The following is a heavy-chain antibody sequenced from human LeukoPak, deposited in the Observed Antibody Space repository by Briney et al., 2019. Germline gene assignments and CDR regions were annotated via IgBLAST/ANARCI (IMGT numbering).Heavy chain of an antibody. CDR2: ISYDGSNK. CDR3: ARELAGHYYGSGSSFDY. V-gene: IGHV3-30-3*01. D-gene: IGHD3-10*01. CDR1: GFTFCSYA. Sequence: GSLRLSCAASGFTFCSYAMHWVRQAPGKGLEWVAVISYDGSNKYYADSVKGRFTISRDNAKSSLYLQMNSLRAEDTAVYYCARELAGHYYGSGSSFDYWGQGTLVTVSS. J-gene: IGHJ4*02.